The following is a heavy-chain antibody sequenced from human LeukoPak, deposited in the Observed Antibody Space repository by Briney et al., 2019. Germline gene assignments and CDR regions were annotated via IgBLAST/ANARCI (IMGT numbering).Heavy chain of an antibody. J-gene: IGHJ4*02. Sequence: GGSLRLSCAASGFTFSSYSMNWVRQAPGKGREWVSYISSSSSTIYYADSVKGRFTISRDNAKNSLYLQMNSLRAGDTAVFYGARALVGIFNCGGQGTLVPVS. CDR1: GFTFSSYS. CDR2: ISSSSSTI. CDR3: ARALVGIFNC. D-gene: IGHD3-10*01. V-gene: IGHV3-48*01.